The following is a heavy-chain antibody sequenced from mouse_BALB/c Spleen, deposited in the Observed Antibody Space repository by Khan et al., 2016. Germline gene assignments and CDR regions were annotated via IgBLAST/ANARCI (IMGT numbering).Heavy chain of an antibody. V-gene: IGHV5-4*02. CDR1: GFTFSDYY. D-gene: IGHD1-1*02. CDR2: ISDGGAYT. CDR3: ARTYGYYGYFDV. J-gene: IGHJ1*01. Sequence: EVQLQESGGGLVKPGGSLKLSCAASGFTFSDYYMYWVRQTPEKRLEWVATISDGGAYTYYPDSVKGRFTISRDNAKNNLYLQMSSLKSEDTAMYYCARTYGYYGYFDVGGAGTTVTVSS.